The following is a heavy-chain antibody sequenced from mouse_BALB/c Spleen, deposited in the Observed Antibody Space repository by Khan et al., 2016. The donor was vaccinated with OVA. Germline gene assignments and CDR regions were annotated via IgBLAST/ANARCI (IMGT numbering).Heavy chain of an antibody. V-gene: IGHV1S135*01. Sequence: VQLQQSGPELMKPGASVKISCKASGYSFTSYYIHWVKQSPGKSLEWIGYVDPFSGGTTYNQKFKGKATLTVDKSSSTAYIHFSNLTSEDSAVYDCTRHGYVAWFTYWGQGTLVTVSA. CDR2: VDPFSGGT. CDR3: TRHGYVAWFTY. J-gene: IGHJ3*01. CDR1: GYSFTSYY. D-gene: IGHD2-2*01.